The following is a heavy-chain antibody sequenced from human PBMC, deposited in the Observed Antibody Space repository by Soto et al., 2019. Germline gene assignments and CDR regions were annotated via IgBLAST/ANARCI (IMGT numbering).Heavy chain of an antibody. J-gene: IGHJ6*02. D-gene: IGHD6-13*01. CDR3: ARDNRVNIAAAGRYYYYYGMDV. CDR2: INHSGST. Sequence: PSETLSLTCAVYGGSFGGYYWSWIRQPPGKGLEWIGEINHSGSTNYNPSLKSRVTISVDTSKNQFSLKLSSVTAADTAVYYCARDNRVNIAAAGRYYYYYGMDVWGQGTTVTVSS. V-gene: IGHV4-34*01. CDR1: GGSFGGYY.